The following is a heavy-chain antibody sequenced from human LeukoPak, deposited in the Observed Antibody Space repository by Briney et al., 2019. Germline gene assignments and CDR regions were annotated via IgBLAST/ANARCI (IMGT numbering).Heavy chain of an antibody. Sequence: GWSLRLSCAASGFTFSSYAMSWVRQAPGKGLEWVSAISGSGGSTYYADSVKGRFTIPRDNSKNTLYLQMNSLRAEDTAVYYCAKDPDYPLAAFDIWGQGTMVTVSS. V-gene: IGHV3-23*01. D-gene: IGHD4-11*01. J-gene: IGHJ3*02. CDR2: ISGSGGST. CDR1: GFTFSSYA. CDR3: AKDPDYPLAAFDI.